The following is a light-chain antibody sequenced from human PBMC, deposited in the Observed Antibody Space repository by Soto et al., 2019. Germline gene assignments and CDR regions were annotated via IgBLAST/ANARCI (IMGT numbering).Light chain of an antibody. CDR3: PLSSSTLIP. J-gene: IGKJ5*01. CDR2: AAS. V-gene: IGKV1-39*01. CDR1: QGISSY. Sequence: IPMTQSPTTISESVGDRVTITFRSSQGISSYLAWYQQKPGKAPKLLIYAASTLQSGVPSRFSGSGSGTDFTLTISSLHPEDFATYYCPLSSSTLIPFCEGGRLEVK.